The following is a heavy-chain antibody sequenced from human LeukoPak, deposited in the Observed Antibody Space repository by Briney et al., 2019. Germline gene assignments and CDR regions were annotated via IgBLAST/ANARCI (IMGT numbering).Heavy chain of an antibody. D-gene: IGHD2-15*01. J-gene: IGHJ4*02. CDR2: IKSKYNGGTR. Sequence: PGGSLRLSCAASGFIFSNAWMSWVRQAPGKGLEWVGRIKSKYNGGTRDYAAPVKDRFTISRDDLKDTLYVQMNSLKIEDTAVYYCTAMDCSGDTCYFIYWGQGTLVTVSS. V-gene: IGHV3-15*01. CDR3: TAMDCSGDTCYFIY. CDR1: GFIFSNAW.